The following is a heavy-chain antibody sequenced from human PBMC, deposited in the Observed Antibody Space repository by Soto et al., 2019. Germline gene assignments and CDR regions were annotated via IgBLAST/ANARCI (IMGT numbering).Heavy chain of an antibody. V-gene: IGHV4-4*02. Sequence: QVQLQESGPGLVKPSGTLSLTCAVSGGSISSSNWWSWVRQPPGKGLEWIGEIYHSGSTNYNPSLKSRVTISVDMSKNQFSLKLSSVTAADTAVYYCARDQYYYDGGYYGLDVWGQGTTVTVSS. D-gene: IGHD3-22*01. CDR1: GGSISSSNW. CDR3: ARDQYYYDGGYYGLDV. J-gene: IGHJ6*02. CDR2: IYHSGST.